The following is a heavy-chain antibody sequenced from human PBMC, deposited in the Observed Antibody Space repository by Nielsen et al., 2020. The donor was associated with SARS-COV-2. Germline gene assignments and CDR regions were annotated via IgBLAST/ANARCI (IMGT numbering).Heavy chain of an antibody. J-gene: IGHJ6*03. D-gene: IGHD2-2*01. CDR1: GFTFSSYA. CDR3: AKDGGDIVVVPAAMNLGGYYNYYYMDV. CDR2: ISGSGGST. Sequence: GESLKISCAASGFTFSSYAMSWVRQAPGKGLEWVSAISGSGGSTYYADSVKGRFTISRDNSKNTLYLQMNSLRAEDTAVYYCAKDGGDIVVVPAAMNLGGYYNYYYMDVWGKGTTVTVSS. V-gene: IGHV3-23*01.